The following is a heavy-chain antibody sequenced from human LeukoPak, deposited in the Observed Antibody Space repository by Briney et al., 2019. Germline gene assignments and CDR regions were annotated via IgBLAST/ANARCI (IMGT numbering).Heavy chain of an antibody. CDR2: ISSSSSYI. CDR1: GFTFSSYS. V-gene: IGHV3-21*01. Sequence: PGGTLGLSCAASGFTFSSYSMNWVRQAPGKGLEWVSSISSSSSYIYYADSVKGRFTISRDNAKNSLYLQMNSPRAEDTAVYYCARERWIQLSPAYYFDYWGQGTLVTVSS. J-gene: IGHJ4*02. D-gene: IGHD5-18*01. CDR3: ARERWIQLSPAYYFDY.